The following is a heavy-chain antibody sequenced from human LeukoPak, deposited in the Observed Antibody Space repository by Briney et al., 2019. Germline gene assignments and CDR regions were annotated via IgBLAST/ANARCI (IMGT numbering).Heavy chain of an antibody. CDR3: VTRVKSTGDY. CDR2: IKTKTDGGTT. CDR1: GFTFSNVW. V-gene: IGHV3-15*01. Sequence: GGSLRLSCEASGFTFSNVWINWVRQAPGKGLEWSGRIKTKTDGGTTEYAAPVKGRFTISRDDSKNTVYLQMNSLKTEDTALYYCVTRVKSTGDYWGQGTLVTVSS. J-gene: IGHJ4*02. D-gene: IGHD1-1*01.